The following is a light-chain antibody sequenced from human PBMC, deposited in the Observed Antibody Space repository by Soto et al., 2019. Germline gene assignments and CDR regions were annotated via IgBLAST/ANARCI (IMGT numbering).Light chain of an antibody. CDR1: QSVSSSY. CDR2: GAS. V-gene: IGKV3-20*01. Sequence: EIVLTQSPGTLSLSPGERATLSCRASQSVSSSYLAWYQQKPGQAPRLLIYGASSRATGIPDRFSGSGSGTDFTLTISRLEPEDFATYYCQQSYSTPVFGPGTKVDIK. J-gene: IGKJ3*01. CDR3: QQSYSTPV.